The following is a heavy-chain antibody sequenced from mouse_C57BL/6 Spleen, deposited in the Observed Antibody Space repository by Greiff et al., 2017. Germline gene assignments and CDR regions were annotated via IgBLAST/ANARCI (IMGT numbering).Heavy chain of an antibody. CDR2: IYPGSGNT. Sequence: QVQLQQSGAELVRPGASVKLSCEASGYTFTSYGISWVRQTPGQGLEWVGAIYPGSGNTYYTEKFKGQATLSTDKSTSTAYMELRSLTSEDSAVYFCARSPYGSSYEDAMDFWGQGTSVTVSS. CDR1: GYTFTSYG. V-gene: IGHV1-81*01. D-gene: IGHD1-1*01. J-gene: IGHJ4*01. CDR3: ARSPYGSSYEDAMDF.